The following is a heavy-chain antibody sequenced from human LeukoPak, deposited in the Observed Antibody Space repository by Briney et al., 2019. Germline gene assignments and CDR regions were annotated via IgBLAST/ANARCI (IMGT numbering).Heavy chain of an antibody. Sequence: GSLRLSCGASRFTFSSYNMNWVRQAPGKGLEWVANIKQDGSEKYYVDSVKGRFTISRDNAKNSLYLQMNSLRAEDTAVYYCARVRLAAASDWGQGTLVTVSS. D-gene: IGHD6-13*01. J-gene: IGHJ4*02. CDR1: RFTFSSYN. CDR2: IKQDGSEK. CDR3: ARVRLAAASD. V-gene: IGHV3-7*01.